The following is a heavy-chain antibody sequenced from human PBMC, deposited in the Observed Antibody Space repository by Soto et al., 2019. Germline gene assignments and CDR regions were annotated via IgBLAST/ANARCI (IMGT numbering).Heavy chain of an antibody. CDR1: GGSFSGYY. V-gene: IGHV4-34*01. CDR3: ARPRGRYFDWLSKKYQGFDY. J-gene: IGHJ4*02. Sequence: QVQLQQWGAGLLKPSETLSLTCAVYGGSFSGYYWSWIRQPPGKGLEWIGEINHSGSTNYNPSLKSRVTISVDTSKNQFSLKLSSVTAADPAVYYCARPRGRYFDWLSKKYQGFDYWGQGTLVTVSS. CDR2: INHSGST. D-gene: IGHD3-9*01.